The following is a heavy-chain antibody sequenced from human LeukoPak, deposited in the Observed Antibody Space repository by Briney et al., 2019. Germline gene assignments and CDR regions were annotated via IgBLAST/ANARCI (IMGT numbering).Heavy chain of an antibody. CDR3: ARIACTGGNCKPYYYYGLDV. V-gene: IGHV3-23*01. J-gene: IGHJ6*02. CDR1: GFSFSTYA. Sequence: GGSLRLSCAASGFSFSTYAMSWVRQAPGKGLEWVSGLSGSGGSTYYADSVKGRFTFSRDNSKSTMYLQMNSLRAEDTAVYYCARIACTGGNCKPYYYYGLDVWGQGTTVTVSS. D-gene: IGHD2-8*02. CDR2: LSGSGGST.